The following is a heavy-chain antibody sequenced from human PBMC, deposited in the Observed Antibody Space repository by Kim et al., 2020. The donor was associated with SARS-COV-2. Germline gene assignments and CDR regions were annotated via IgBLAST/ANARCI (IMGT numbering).Heavy chain of an antibody. Sequence: GGSLRLSCAASGFTFSNAWMSWVRQAPGKGLEWVGRIKSKTDGGTTDYAAPVKGRFTISRDDSKNTLYLQMNSLKTEDTAVYYCTTARRGLWFGERPPDYWGQGTLVTVSS. CDR3: TTARRGLWFGERPPDY. CDR2: IKSKTDGGTT. V-gene: IGHV3-15*01. CDR1: GFTFSNAW. J-gene: IGHJ4*02. D-gene: IGHD3-10*01.